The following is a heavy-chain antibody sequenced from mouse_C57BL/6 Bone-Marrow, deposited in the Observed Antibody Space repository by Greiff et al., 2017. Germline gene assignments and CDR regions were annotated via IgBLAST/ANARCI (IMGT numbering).Heavy chain of an antibody. D-gene: IGHD2-1*01. CDR3: AIYGNFRSYAMDC. CDR1: GFTFSDYG. Sequence: DVQLVEPGGGLVKPGGSLKLSCAASGFTFSDYGMHWVRQAPEKGLEWVAYISSGSSTIYYADTVKGRFTISRDNAKNTLFLQMTSLRSEDTAMYYCAIYGNFRSYAMDCRGQGISVTVAS. CDR2: ISSGSSTI. V-gene: IGHV5-17*01. J-gene: IGHJ4*01.